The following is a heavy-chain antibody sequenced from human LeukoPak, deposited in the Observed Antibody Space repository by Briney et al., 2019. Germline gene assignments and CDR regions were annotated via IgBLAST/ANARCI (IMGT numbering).Heavy chain of an antibody. V-gene: IGHV1-8*01. Sequence: ASVKVSCKASGYTFTSYDINWVRQATGQGLEWMGWMNPNSGNTGYAQKFQGRVTMTRNTSISTAYMELSGLRSEDTAVYYCARNLRYCSSTSCRGNWFDPWGQGTLVTVSS. D-gene: IGHD2-2*01. CDR1: GYTFTSYD. CDR3: ARNLRYCSSTSCRGNWFDP. CDR2: MNPNSGNT. J-gene: IGHJ5*02.